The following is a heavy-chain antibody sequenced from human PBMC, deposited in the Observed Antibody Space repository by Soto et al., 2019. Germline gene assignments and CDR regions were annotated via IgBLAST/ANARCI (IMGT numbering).Heavy chain of an antibody. D-gene: IGHD3-22*01. V-gene: IGHV1-3*01. Sequence: ASVKVSCKASGYTFTSYAMHWVRQAPGQRLEWMGWINAGNGNTKYSQKFQGRVTITRDTSASTAYMELSSLRSEDTAVYYCARKDIPSPYYYDSSGYRPEYFQHWGQGTLVTVSS. CDR3: ARKDIPSPYYYDSSGYRPEYFQH. J-gene: IGHJ1*01. CDR1: GYTFTSYA. CDR2: INAGNGNT.